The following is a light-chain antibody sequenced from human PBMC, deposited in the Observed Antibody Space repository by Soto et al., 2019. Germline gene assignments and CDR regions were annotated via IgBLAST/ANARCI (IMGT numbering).Light chain of an antibody. Sequence: QSVLTQPPSASGSPGQSVTISCSGTSSDIGAYNYVSWYQQHPGKAPKLLISEVTKRPSGVPDRFSGSKSGNTASLTVSGLQGDEEADYYCSSYGGNNNYVIFGGGTKLTVL. CDR2: EVT. J-gene: IGLJ2*01. CDR3: SSYGGNNNYVI. V-gene: IGLV2-8*01. CDR1: SSDIGAYNY.